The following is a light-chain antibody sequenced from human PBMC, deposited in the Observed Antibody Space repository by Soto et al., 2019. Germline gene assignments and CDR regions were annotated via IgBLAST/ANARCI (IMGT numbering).Light chain of an antibody. V-gene: IGLV4-60*03. CDR1: SGHSSYI. Sequence: QLVLNQSSSASASLGSSVKLTCTLSSGHSSYIIAWHQQQPGKAPRYLMKLEGSGSYNKGSGVPDRFSGSSSGADRYLTISNLQSEDEADYYCETWDSNTRVFGGGTKLTVL. CDR3: ETWDSNTRV. J-gene: IGLJ3*02. CDR2: LEGSGSY.